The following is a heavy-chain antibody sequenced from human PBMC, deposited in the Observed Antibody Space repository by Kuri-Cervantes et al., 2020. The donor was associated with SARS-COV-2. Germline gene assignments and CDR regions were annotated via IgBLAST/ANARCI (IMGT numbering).Heavy chain of an antibody. D-gene: IGHD7-27*01. CDR2: ISSSGSTI. CDR3: ARIGELGIPDY. V-gene: IGHV3-11*04. J-gene: IGHJ4*02. Sequence: GESLKISCAASGFTFSDYYMSWIRQAPGKGLEWVSYISSSGSTIYYADSVKGRFTISRDNAKNLLYLQMNSLRAEDTAVYYCARIGELGIPDYWGQGTLVTVSS. CDR1: GFTFSDYY.